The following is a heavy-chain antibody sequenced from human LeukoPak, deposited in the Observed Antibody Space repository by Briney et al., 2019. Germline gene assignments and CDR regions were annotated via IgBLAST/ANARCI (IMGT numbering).Heavy chain of an antibody. J-gene: IGHJ6*03. CDR3: ATLPSIITMVRGVISPNYYMDV. Sequence: ASVKVSCKASGYTFTGYYMHWVRQAPGKGLEWMGGFDPEDGETIYAQKFQGRVTMTEDTSTDTAYMELSSLRSEDTAVYYCATLPSIITMVRGVISPNYYMDVWGKGTTVTISS. V-gene: IGHV1-24*01. CDR2: FDPEDGET. D-gene: IGHD3-10*01. CDR1: GYTFTGYY.